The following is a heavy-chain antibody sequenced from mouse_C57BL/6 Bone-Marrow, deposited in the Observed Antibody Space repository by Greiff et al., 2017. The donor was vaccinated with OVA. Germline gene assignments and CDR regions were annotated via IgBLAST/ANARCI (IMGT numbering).Heavy chain of an antibody. CDR1: GFSFNTYA. CDR2: IRSKSNNYAT. Sequence: GGGLVQPKGSLKLSCAASGFSFNTYAMNWVRQAPGKGLDWVARIRSKSNNYATYYADSVKDRFTISRDDSESMLYLQMNNLKTEDTAMYYCVRQDGYYYFDYWGQGTTLTVSS. D-gene: IGHD2-3*01. CDR3: VRQDGYYYFDY. J-gene: IGHJ2*01. V-gene: IGHV10-1*01.